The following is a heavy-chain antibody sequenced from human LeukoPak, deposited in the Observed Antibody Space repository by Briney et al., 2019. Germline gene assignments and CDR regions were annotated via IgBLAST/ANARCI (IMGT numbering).Heavy chain of an antibody. CDR3: ARRTGVGAMDY. J-gene: IGHJ4*02. CDR2: IYYSGST. Sequence: PSETLSLTCTVSGGSISSSDYYWGWIRQPPGKGLEWIASIYYSGSTYYNPSLKSRVTISVDTSKNQFSLKLSSVTATDTAVYYCARRTGVGAMDYRGQGTLVTVSS. CDR1: GGSISSSDYY. V-gene: IGHV4-39*01. D-gene: IGHD1-26*01.